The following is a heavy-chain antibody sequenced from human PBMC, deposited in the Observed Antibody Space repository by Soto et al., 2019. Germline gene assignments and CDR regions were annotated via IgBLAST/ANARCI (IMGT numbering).Heavy chain of an antibody. CDR2: VYNSGST. CDR3: ARYRREAVAGYTLDN. J-gene: IGHJ4*02. Sequence: PSETLSLTCTASVGSISSNYWTWIRQPPGKGLEWIGYVYNSGSTNYTPSLKSRVTISEDTSKSQFSLKVNSMTAADTAVYYCARYRREAVAGYTLDNWGQGILVHVSS. D-gene: IGHD6-13*01. V-gene: IGHV4-59*01. CDR1: VGSISSNY.